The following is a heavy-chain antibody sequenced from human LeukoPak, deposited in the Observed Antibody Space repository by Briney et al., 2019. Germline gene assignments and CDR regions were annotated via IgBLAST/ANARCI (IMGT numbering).Heavy chain of an antibody. CDR1: GFTFSSYA. CDR2: ISYDGSNK. Sequence: GGSLRLSCAASGFTFSSYAMSWVRQAPDKGLEWVAVISYDGSNKYYADSVKGRFTISRDNSKNTLYLQMKSLRVEDTAVYYCARVAGTSGPFDYWGHGTLVTVSS. J-gene: IGHJ4*01. D-gene: IGHD6-13*01. CDR3: ARVAGTSGPFDY. V-gene: IGHV3-33*08.